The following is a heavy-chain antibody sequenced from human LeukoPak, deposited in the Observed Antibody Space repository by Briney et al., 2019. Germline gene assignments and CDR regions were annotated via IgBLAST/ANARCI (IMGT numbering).Heavy chain of an antibody. CDR3: ARQYCSGGSCYRPFDY. CDR1: GYTFTSYG. J-gene: IGHJ4*02. CDR2: ISAYNGNT. D-gene: IGHD2-15*01. V-gene: IGHV1-18*01. Sequence: ASVKVSCKASGYTFTSYGISWVRQAPGQGLEWMGWISAYNGNTNYAQKLQGRVTMTTDTSTSTAYMELRSLRSGDTAVYYCARQYCSGGSCYRPFDYWGQGTLVTVSS.